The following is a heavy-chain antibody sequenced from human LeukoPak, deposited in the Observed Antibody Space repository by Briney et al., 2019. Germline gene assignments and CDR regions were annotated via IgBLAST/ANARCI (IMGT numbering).Heavy chain of an antibody. Sequence: SQTLSLTCTVSGGSISSGGYYWSWIRQHPGKGLEWIVYIYYSGSTYYNPSLKSRVTISVDTSKNQFSLKLSSVTAADTAVYYCARWGSSSSAPGDYWGQGTLVTVSS. CDR1: GGSISSGGYY. V-gene: IGHV4-31*03. J-gene: IGHJ4*02. CDR3: ARWGSSSSAPGDY. CDR2: IYYSGST. D-gene: IGHD6-13*01.